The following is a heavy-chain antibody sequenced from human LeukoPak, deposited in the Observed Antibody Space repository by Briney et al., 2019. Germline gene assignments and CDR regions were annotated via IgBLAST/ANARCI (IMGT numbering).Heavy chain of an antibody. Sequence: SETLSLTWTVSGGSISSYYWSWIRQPAGKGLEWIGRIYTSGSTNYNPSLKSRVTMSVDTSKNQFSLKLSSVTAADTAVYYCARGARGYYYDSSGYYYANWFDHWGQGTLVTVSS. CDR2: IYTSGST. CDR3: ARGARGYYYDSSGYYYANWFDH. CDR1: GGSISSYY. V-gene: IGHV4-4*07. D-gene: IGHD3-22*01. J-gene: IGHJ5*02.